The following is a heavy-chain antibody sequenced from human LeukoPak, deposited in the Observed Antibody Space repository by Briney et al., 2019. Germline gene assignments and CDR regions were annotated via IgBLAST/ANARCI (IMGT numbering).Heavy chain of an antibody. CDR1: GVSISSYY. CDR2: IYTSGST. CDR3: ARHRAYYSNFDY. V-gene: IGHV4-4*09. D-gene: IGHD4-11*01. J-gene: IGHJ4*02. Sequence: PSETLSLTCTVSGVSISSYYWSWIRQPPGKGLEWIGYIYTSGSTNYNPSLKSRVTISVDTSKNQFSLKLSSVTAADTAVYYCARHRAYYSNFDYWGQGTLVTVSS.